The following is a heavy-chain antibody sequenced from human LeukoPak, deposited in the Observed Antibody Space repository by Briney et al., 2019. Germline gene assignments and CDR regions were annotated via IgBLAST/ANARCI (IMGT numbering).Heavy chain of an antibody. D-gene: IGHD1-1*01. CDR3: ARDGPWKSDY. V-gene: IGHV4-39*02. CDR2: ICSGGNT. CDR1: GGSVSSSYY. J-gene: IGHJ4*02. Sequence: SETLSLTCTVSGGSVSSSYYWGWIRQPPGKGLEWIGSICSGGNTCSNPSLASRVTISVDSSRSHFFLQLTSATAADTAVYFCARDGPWKSDYWGQGTLVTVSS.